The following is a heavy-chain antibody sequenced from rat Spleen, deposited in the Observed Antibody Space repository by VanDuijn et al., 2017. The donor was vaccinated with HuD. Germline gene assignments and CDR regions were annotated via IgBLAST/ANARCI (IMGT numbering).Heavy chain of an antibody. CDR1: GFTFSDYN. CDR3: TTETGYNSYFDY. J-gene: IGHJ2*01. CDR2: IIYDGSRT. D-gene: IGHD1-4*01. Sequence: EVQLVESGGGFVHPGRSMKLSCVASGFTFSDYNMAWVRQAPKKGLEWVATIIYDGSRTFYRDSVKGRFTISRDNAKTTLYLQMDSLTSEDTATYYCTTETGYNSYFDYWGQGVLVTVSS. V-gene: IGHV5S10*01.